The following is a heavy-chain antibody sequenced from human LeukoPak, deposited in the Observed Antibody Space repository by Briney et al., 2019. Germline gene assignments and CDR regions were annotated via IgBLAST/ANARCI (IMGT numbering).Heavy chain of an antibody. CDR3: ARDYCSSPSCYTRWFDP. V-gene: IGHV4-31*03. Sequence: TLSLTCTVSGGSISSGGYYWSWIRQHPGKGLEWIGYIYYSGSTYYNPSLKSRVTISVDTSKNQFSLKLSSVTAADTAVYYCARDYCSSPSCYTRWFDPWGQGTLVTVSS. CDR1: GGSISSGGYY. D-gene: IGHD2-2*02. CDR2: IYYSGST. J-gene: IGHJ5*02.